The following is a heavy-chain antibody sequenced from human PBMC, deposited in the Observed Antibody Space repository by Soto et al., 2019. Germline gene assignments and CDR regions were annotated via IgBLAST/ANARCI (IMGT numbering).Heavy chain of an antibody. CDR3: ARDEGYCSSTSCSNWFDP. CDR2: IYHSGST. CDR1: SGSISSSNW. J-gene: IGHJ5*02. V-gene: IGHV4-4*02. D-gene: IGHD2-2*01. Sequence: QVQLQESGPGLVKPSGTLSLTCAVSSGSISSSNWWSWVRQPPGKGLEWIGEIYHSGSTNYNPSRKSRVTISVDKSKNQFSLKLSSVTAADTAVYYCARDEGYCSSTSCSNWFDPWGQGTLVTVSS.